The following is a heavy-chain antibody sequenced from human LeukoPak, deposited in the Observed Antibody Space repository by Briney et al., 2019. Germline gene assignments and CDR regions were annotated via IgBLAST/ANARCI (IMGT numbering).Heavy chain of an antibody. D-gene: IGHD3-22*01. CDR2: ISYDGSNK. Sequence: PGGSLRLSCAASGFTFSSYGMHWVRQAPGKGLEWVAVISYDGSNKYYADSVKGRFTISRDNSKNTLYLQMNSLRAEDTAVYYCAKETTYHYDSSGYNWGQGTLVTVSS. CDR3: AKETTYHYDSSGYN. CDR1: GFTFSSYG. V-gene: IGHV3-30*18. J-gene: IGHJ4*02.